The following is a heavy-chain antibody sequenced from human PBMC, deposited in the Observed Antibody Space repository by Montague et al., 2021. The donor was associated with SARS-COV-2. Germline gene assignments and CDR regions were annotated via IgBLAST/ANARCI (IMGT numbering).Heavy chain of an antibody. CDR2: IVNNGRKS. CDR3: AKETAAIGNPLFDS. V-gene: IGHV3-23*01. J-gene: IGHJ4*02. D-gene: IGHD4-23*01. Sequence: SLRLSCAASGFTFSSYAMSWVRQAPGKGLEWVSGIVNNGRKSFYADSVKGRFVISRDNSDIMVYLQLNSLRAEDTAIYYCAKETAAIGNPLFDSWGQGTLITVSS. CDR1: GFTFSSYA.